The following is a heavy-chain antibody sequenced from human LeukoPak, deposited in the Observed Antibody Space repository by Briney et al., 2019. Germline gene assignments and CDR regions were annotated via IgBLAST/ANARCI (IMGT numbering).Heavy chain of an antibody. V-gene: IGHV3-33*01. J-gene: IGHJ4*02. CDR2: IWYAESYK. D-gene: IGHD5-24*01. CDR1: GFTLSSYG. CDR3: ARSRDGYIHGLEY. Sequence: GGSLRLSCAASGFTLSSYGIHWVRQTPGKGPEWVANIWYAESYKYYGDNNKHYADSAKGRFTISRDDSKNTLYLQMNSLRAEDTAIYYCARSRDGYIHGLEYWGRGTLVIVS.